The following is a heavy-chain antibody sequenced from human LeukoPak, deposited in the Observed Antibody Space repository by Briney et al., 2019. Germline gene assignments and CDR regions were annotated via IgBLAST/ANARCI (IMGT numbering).Heavy chain of an antibody. V-gene: IGHV1-18*01. J-gene: IGHJ5*02. Sequence: ASVKVSCKASGYTFTGYGISWVRQAPGQGLEWMGWISAYNGNTNYAQKLQGRVTMTTDTSTSTAYMELRSLRSDDTAVYYCARVLGHYYDSSGYYLNWFDPWGQGTLVTVSS. CDR1: GYTFTGYG. CDR2: ISAYNGNT. D-gene: IGHD3-22*01. CDR3: ARVLGHYYDSSGYYLNWFDP.